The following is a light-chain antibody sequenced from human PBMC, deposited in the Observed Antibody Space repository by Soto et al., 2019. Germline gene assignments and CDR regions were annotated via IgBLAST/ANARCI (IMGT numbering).Light chain of an antibody. CDR3: QQYGSSPALT. J-gene: IGKJ4*01. Sequence: EIVLTQSPGTLSLSPGERATLSCRASQSVSSSYLAWYQQKPGQAPRLLIYAASSRATGIPDRFSGSGSGTDFTLTIIRLEPEDFAVYYCQQYGSSPALTFGGGTKVEIK. CDR1: QSVSSSY. V-gene: IGKV3-20*01. CDR2: AAS.